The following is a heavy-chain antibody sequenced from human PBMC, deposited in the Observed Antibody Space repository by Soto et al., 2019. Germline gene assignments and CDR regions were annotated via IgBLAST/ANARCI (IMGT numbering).Heavy chain of an antibody. CDR1: GYSFTSYW. CDR3: STIPRNGHGHPFDC. J-gene: IGHJ4*02. D-gene: IGHD2-2*01. CDR2: IYPGDSDT. Sequence: GESLKISCKGSGYSFTSYWIGWVRQMPGKGLEWMGIIYPGDSDTRYSPSFQGQITISADKSISTAYLQMSSLKSEDTGVYHCSTIPRNGHGHPFDCWGQGTLVTVSS. V-gene: IGHV5-51*01.